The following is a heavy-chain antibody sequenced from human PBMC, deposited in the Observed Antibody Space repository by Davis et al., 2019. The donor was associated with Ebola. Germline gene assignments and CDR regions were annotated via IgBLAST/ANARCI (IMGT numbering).Heavy chain of an antibody. CDR1: GFTFRDYA. CDR3: ARDRPLDFFFGDYYGMDV. V-gene: IGHV3-21*01. D-gene: IGHD3-16*01. Sequence: GESLKISCAASGFTFRDYAWSWVRQAPGKGLEWVSSISSDSDYIYYADSAKGRFTISRDNAKNSLYLQMNSLRAEDTAVYYCARDRPLDFFFGDYYGMDVWGQGTTVTVSS. CDR2: ISSDSDYI. J-gene: IGHJ6*02.